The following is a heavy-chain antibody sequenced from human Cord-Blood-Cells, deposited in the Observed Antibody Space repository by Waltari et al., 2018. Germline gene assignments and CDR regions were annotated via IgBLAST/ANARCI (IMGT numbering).Heavy chain of an antibody. CDR3: ARGSRSGWYRGAFDI. Sequence: QVQLQQWGAGLLKPSETLSLTCAVYGGSFSGYSWRWIRQPPGKGLEWIGEINHSGRTNYNPSLKSRVTISVDTSKNQFSLKLSSVTAADTAVYYCARGSRSGWYRGAFDIWGQGTMVTVSS. CDR1: GGSFSGYS. CDR2: INHSGRT. V-gene: IGHV4-34*01. D-gene: IGHD6-19*01. J-gene: IGHJ3*02.